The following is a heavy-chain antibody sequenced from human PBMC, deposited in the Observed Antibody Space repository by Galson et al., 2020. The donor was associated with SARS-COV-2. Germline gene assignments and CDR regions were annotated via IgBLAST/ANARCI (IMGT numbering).Heavy chain of an antibody. CDR1: GGSISSYY. J-gene: IGHJ3*02. CDR2: IYYSGST. V-gene: IGHV4-59*13. D-gene: IGHD4-17*01. Sequence: SETLSLTCTVSGGSISSYYWSWIRQPPGKGLEWIGYIYYSGSTNYNPSLKSRVTISVDTSKNQFSLKLSSVTAADTAVYYCARALTTNYAFDIWGQGTMVTVSS. CDR3: ARALTTNYAFDI.